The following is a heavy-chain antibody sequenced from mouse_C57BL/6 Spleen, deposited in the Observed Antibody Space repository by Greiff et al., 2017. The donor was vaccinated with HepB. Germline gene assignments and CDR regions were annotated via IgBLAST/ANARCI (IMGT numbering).Heavy chain of an antibody. CDR2: INPSTGGT. V-gene: IGHV1-43*01. D-gene: IGHD1-1*01. J-gene: IGHJ4*01. Sequence: VQLQQSGPELVKPGASVKISCKASGYSFTGYYVHWVKQSSEKSLEWIGEINPSTGGTSYNQKFKGKATVTVDKSSSTAYMQLKSLTSEDSAVYYCARPSSYYYGSSYDYAMDYWGQGTSVTVSS. CDR3: ARPSSYYYGSSYDYAMDY. CDR1: GYSFTGYY.